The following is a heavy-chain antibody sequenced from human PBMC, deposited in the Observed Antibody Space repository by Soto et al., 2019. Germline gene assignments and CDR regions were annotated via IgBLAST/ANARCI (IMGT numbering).Heavy chain of an antibody. V-gene: IGHV1-18*01. CDR1: GCTFSNYG. CDR3: ARVVPGAEAWFGS. CDR2: ISLYSDGT. J-gene: IGHJ5*01. D-gene: IGHD2-2*01. Sequence: XSVKVSWKTSGCTFSNYGIPLVRQAPGQPLEWLGWISLYSDGTNYAQKFQGRVSMTTDTSTTTAYMELRSLRSDDTAVYYCARVVPGAEAWFGSWGQGTLVTVSS.